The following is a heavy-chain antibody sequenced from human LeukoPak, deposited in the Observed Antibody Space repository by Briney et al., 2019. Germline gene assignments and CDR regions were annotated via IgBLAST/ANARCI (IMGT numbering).Heavy chain of an antibody. J-gene: IGHJ4*02. CDR1: GGSISSYY. CDR2: IYYSGST. CDR3: ARHPGGYSYGPMYYFDY. V-gene: IGHV4-59*05. Sequence: SETLSLTCTVSGGSISSYYWSWIRQPAGKGLEWIGSIYYSGSTYYKPSLKSRVTISVDTSKNQFSLKLSSVTAADTAVYYCARHPGGYSYGPMYYFDYWGQGTLVTVSS. D-gene: IGHD5-18*01.